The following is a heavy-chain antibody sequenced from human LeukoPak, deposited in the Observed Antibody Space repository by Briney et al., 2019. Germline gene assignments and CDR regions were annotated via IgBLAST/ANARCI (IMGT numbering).Heavy chain of an antibody. CDR2: MYHSGSA. CDR3: ARDLDSSGSPDY. V-gene: IGHV4-38-2*02. CDR1: GYSISSGYY. J-gene: IGHJ4*02. D-gene: IGHD3-22*01. Sequence: SETLSLTCTVSGYSISSGYYWGWIRQPPGKGLEWIGSMYHSGSAYYNPSLKSRVTISVDTSKNQFSLKQSSVTAADTAIYYCARDLDSSGSPDYWGQGTLVTVSS.